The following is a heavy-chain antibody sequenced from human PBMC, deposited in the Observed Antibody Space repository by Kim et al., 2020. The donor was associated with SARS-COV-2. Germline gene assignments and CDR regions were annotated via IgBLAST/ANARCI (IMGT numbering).Heavy chain of an antibody. CDR2: ISGSGGST. D-gene: IGHD6-13*01. Sequence: GGSLRLSCAASGFTFSSYAMSWVRQAPGKGLEWVSAISGSGGSTYYSDSVKGRFTISRDNSKNTLYLQMNSLRAEDTAVYYCAKEMGQLSPLRYYYYGMDVWGQGTTVTVSS. CDR1: GFTFSSYA. CDR3: AKEMGQLSPLRYYYYGMDV. J-gene: IGHJ6*02. V-gene: IGHV3-23*01.